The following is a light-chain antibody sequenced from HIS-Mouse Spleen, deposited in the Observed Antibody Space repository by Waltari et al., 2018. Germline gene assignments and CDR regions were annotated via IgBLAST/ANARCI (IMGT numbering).Light chain of an antibody. CDR2: EGS. CDR3: CSYAGSSPYVV. Sequence: QSALTQPASVSGSPGQSITISCTGTRSAVGRYNLFSWYQQHPGKAPKLMIYEGSKRPSGVSNRFSGSKSGNTASLTISGLQAEDEADYYCCSYAGSSPYVVFGGGTKLTVL. V-gene: IGLV2-23*01. CDR1: RSAVGRYNL. J-gene: IGLJ2*01.